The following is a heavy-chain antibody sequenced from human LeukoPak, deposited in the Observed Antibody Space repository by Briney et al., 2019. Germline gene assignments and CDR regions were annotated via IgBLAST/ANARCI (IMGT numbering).Heavy chain of an antibody. CDR1: GYTFTNYW. CDR2: IYPGDSDA. CDR3: ARCHYYYYYMDV. J-gene: IGHJ6*03. Sequence: GESLKISCKASGYTFTNYWIGWVRQIPGKGLEWMGVIYPGDSDARYSPSFQGQVTISADKSISIAYLQWNSLKASDTAMYYCARCHYYYYYMDVWGKGTTVTISS. V-gene: IGHV5-51*01.